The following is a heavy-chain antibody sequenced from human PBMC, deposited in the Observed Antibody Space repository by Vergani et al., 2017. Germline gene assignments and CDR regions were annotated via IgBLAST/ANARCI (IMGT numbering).Heavy chain of an antibody. CDR2: IYPGDSDT. D-gene: IGHD3-9*01. CDR1: GYSFTSYW. V-gene: IGHV5-51*01. CDR3: ARLPCRYDILTGYCSWFDP. J-gene: IGHJ5*02. Sequence: EVQLVQSGAEVKKPGESLKISCKGSGYSFTSYWIGWVRQMPGKGLEWMGIIYPGDSDTRYSPSFQGQVTISADKSISTAYLQWSSLKASDTAMYYCARLPCRYDILTGYCSWFDPWGQGTLVTVSS.